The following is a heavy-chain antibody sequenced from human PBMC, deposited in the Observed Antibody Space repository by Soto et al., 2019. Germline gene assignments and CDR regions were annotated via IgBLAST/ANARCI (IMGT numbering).Heavy chain of an antibody. D-gene: IGHD3-22*01. CDR1: GGSISSSSYY. V-gene: IGHV4-39*01. Sequence: QLQLQESGPGLVKPSETLSLTCTVSGGSISSSSYYWGWIRQPPGKGLEWIGSIYYSGSTYYNPSLKSGVTISADTSKNPFPLKLSSVPAADTAVYYCARRLYYDSSGFEGGGMDVWGQGTTVTVSS. CDR2: IYYSGST. CDR3: ARRLYYDSSGFEGGGMDV. J-gene: IGHJ6*02.